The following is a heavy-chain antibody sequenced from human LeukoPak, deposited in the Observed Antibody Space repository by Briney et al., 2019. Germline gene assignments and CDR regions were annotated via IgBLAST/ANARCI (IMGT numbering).Heavy chain of an antibody. J-gene: IGHJ4*02. D-gene: IGHD4-17*01. CDR3: ARGRNGDFDY. CDR1: GGSISSGSYY. CDR2: IYTSGST. Sequence: PSETLSLTCTVSGGSISSGSYYWSWIRQPAGKGLEWIGRIYTSGSTNYNPSLKSRVTISVDTSKNQFSLKLSSVTAADTAVYYCARGRNGDFDYWGQGTLVTVSS. V-gene: IGHV4-61*02.